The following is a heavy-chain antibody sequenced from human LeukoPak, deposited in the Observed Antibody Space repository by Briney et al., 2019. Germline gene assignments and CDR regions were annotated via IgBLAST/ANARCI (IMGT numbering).Heavy chain of an antibody. D-gene: IGHD6-19*01. CDR2: ISTSSSYI. J-gene: IGHJ3*02. CDR3: ARDPFAIGVSSGWYGAFDI. V-gene: IGHV3-21*01. Sequence: GGSLRLSCAASGFTFSRNSMNWVRQAPGKGLEGVSSISTSSSYIDYADSVKGRFTISRDNSKNTLYLQMNSLRAEDTAVYYCARDPFAIGVSSGWYGAFDIWGQGTMVTVSS. CDR1: GFTFSRNS.